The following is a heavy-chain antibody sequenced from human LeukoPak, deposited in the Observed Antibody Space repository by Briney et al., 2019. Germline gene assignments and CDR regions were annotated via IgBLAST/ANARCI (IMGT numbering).Heavy chain of an antibody. J-gene: IGHJ5*02. Sequence: GGSLRLSCAASGFTFSSYAMSWVRQAPGKGLEWVSAISGSGGSTYYADSVKGRFTISRDNSKNTLYLQMNSLRAEDTAVYYCAKDTDYGDYAHLDPWGQGTLVTVSS. V-gene: IGHV3-23*01. CDR3: AKDTDYGDYAHLDP. CDR2: ISGSGGST. CDR1: GFTFSSYA. D-gene: IGHD4-17*01.